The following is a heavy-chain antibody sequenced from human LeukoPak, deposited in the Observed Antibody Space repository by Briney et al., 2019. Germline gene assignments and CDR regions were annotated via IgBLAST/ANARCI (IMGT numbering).Heavy chain of an antibody. J-gene: IGHJ4*02. Sequence: ASVKVSCKASGGTFSSYAISWVRQAPGQGLEWMGWISAYNGNTNYARKLQGRVTMTTDTSTSTAYMELRSLRSDDTAVYYCARDKQWLGYYFDYWGQGTLVTVSS. CDR1: GGTFSSYA. CDR2: ISAYNGNT. D-gene: IGHD6-19*01. CDR3: ARDKQWLGYYFDY. V-gene: IGHV1-18*01.